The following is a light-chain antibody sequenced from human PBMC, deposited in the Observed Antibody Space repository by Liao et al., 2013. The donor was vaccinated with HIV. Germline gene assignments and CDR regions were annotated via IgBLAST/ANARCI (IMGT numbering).Light chain of an antibody. V-gene: IGLV3-21*01. Sequence: SYELTQPPSVSVAPGEAARITCGGSNIGTKSVHWYQQKPGQAPLLVISYDGDRPSGIPERISGSNSGNTATLTISRVEAGDEADYYCQVWDSSSDHYFFGTGTKVTVL. CDR3: QVWDSSSDHYF. CDR2: YDG. J-gene: IGLJ1*01. CDR1: NIGTKS.